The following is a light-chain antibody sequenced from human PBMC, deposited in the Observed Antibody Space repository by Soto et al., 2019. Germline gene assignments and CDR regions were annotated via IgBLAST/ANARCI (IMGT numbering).Light chain of an antibody. V-gene: IGKV3-20*01. Sequence: ENVLTQSPGTLSLSPGERATLSCRSSQSVSSSYLAWYQQKPGQATRLLIYGTSSRANGIPDRFSGSVSGTDFTLTLRRLEPEDFAVYYCQQYGSSHPDTFGQGTRLEIK. J-gene: IGKJ5*01. CDR1: QSVSSSY. CDR3: QQYGSSHPDT. CDR2: GTS.